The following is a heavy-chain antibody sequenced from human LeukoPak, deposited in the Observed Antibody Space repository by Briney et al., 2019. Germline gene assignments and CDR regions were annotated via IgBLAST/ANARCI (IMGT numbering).Heavy chain of an antibody. Sequence: GGSLRLSCAASGFTFSDYYMSWIRQAPGRGLEWLSYISSSGSTIYYADSVKGRFTISRDNAKNSLYLKMNSLRAEDTAVYYCARGGTTVVTRGSVNDAFDIWGQGTMVTVSS. CDR1: GFTFSDYY. CDR2: ISSSGSTI. CDR3: ARGGTTVVTRGSVNDAFDI. J-gene: IGHJ3*02. V-gene: IGHV3-11*04. D-gene: IGHD4-23*01.